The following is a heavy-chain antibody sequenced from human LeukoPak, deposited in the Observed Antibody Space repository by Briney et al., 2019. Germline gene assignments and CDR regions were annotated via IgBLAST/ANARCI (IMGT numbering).Heavy chain of an antibody. D-gene: IGHD5-18*01. V-gene: IGHV3-30*18. CDR2: IPYDGSNK. CDR3: AKAEDTAMVDY. J-gene: IGHJ4*02. Sequence: GGSLRLSCAASGFTFSSYGMHWVRQAPGKGLEWVAVIPYDGSNKYYADSVKGRFTISRDNSKNTLYLQMNSLRAEDTAVYYCAKAEDTAMVDYWGQGTLVTVSS. CDR1: GFTFSSYG.